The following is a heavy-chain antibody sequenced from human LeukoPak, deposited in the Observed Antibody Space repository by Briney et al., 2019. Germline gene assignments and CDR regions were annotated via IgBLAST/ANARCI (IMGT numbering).Heavy chain of an antibody. J-gene: IGHJ3*02. CDR2: IDTAGDT. D-gene: IGHD4-23*01. CDR3: ARVLPRGGGDVFDI. V-gene: IGHV3-13*01. Sequence: GGSLRLSCVASGFTFSTYDMHWVRQATGKGLEWVSAIDTAGDTYYPGSVKGRFTISGESAKNSLYLQMNSLTAGDTAVYYCARVLPRGGGDVFDIWGQGTMVTVSS. CDR1: GFTFSTYD.